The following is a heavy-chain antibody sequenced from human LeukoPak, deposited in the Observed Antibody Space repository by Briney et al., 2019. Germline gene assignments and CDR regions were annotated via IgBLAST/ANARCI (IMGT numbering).Heavy chain of an antibody. Sequence: PGGSLRLSCAVSGITLSNYGMSWVRQAPGKGLEWVANIKQDGSEKYYVDSVKGRFTISRDNAKNSLYLQMNSLRAEDTAVYYCARGSIAGDYWGQGTLVTVSS. CDR1: GITLSNYG. CDR3: ARGSIAGDY. D-gene: IGHD6-6*01. CDR2: IKQDGSEK. V-gene: IGHV3-7*01. J-gene: IGHJ4*02.